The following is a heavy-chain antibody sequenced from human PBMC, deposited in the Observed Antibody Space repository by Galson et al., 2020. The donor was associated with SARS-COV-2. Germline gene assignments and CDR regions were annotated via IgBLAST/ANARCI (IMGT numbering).Heavy chain of an antibody. V-gene: IGHV1-2*02. CDR2: INPSTGSA. CDR1: GYYFTGYY. Sequence: ASVKVSCKASGYYFTGYYMYWVRQAPGQGLEYMGWINPSTGSASYGQKFQDRVTMTSDMSISTAFMKLNRLTFDDTAVYYCVRGLSGGWPDYLFDGLDVWGQGTTVSVSS. D-gene: IGHD6-19*01. J-gene: IGHJ6*02. CDR3: VRGLSGGWPDYLFDGLDV.